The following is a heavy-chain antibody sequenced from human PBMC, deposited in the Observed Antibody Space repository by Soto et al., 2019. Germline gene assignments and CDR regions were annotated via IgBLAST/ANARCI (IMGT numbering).Heavy chain of an antibody. CDR1: GFTFTSYA. CDR2: INAGNGHT. J-gene: IGHJ4*02. V-gene: IGHV1-3*01. CDR3: ARGGSGWPFDY. D-gene: IGHD6-19*01. Sequence: QVQLVQSGAEVGKPGASVKVSCKASGFTFTSYAMYWVRQAPGQRLEWMGWINAGNGHTEYSQNFQGRVTITRDTSATTAYMELISLRSEDTAVYYCARGGSGWPFDYWGQGTLVTVSS.